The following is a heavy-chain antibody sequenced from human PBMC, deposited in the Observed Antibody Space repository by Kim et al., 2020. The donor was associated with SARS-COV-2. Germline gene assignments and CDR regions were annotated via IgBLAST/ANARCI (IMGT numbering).Heavy chain of an antibody. CDR3: AKSFPVPADDSSGLDPYYFDY. V-gene: IGHV3-23*01. CDR1: GFTFSSYA. Sequence: GGSLRLSCAASGFTFSSYAMSWVRQAPGKGLEWVSAISGSGGSTYYADSVKGRFTISRDNSKNTLYLQMNSLRAEDTAVYYCAKSFPVPADDSSGLDPYYFDYWGQGTLVTVSS. D-gene: IGHD3-22*01. J-gene: IGHJ4*02. CDR2: ISGSGGST.